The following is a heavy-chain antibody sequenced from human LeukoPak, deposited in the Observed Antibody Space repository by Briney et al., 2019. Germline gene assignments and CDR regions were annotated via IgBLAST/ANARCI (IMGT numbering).Heavy chain of an antibody. CDR1: GGSISSYY. D-gene: IGHD6-13*01. V-gene: IGHV4-59*08. CDR2: IYYSGST. CDR3: ARHLYSSSWYGAFDI. Sequence: SETLSLTCTVSGGSISSYYWSWIRQPPGKGLEWIGYIYYSGSTNYNPSLKSRVTISVDTSKNQFSLKLSSVTAADTAAYYCARHLYSSSWYGAFDIWGQGTMVTVSS. J-gene: IGHJ3*02.